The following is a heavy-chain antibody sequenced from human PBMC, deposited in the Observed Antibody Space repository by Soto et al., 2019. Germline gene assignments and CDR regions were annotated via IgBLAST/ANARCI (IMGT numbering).Heavy chain of an antibody. CDR3: AIDTVTRQPPWFDP. D-gene: IGHD4-17*01. CDR2: IYYSGST. Sequence: QVQLRESGPGLVKPSQTLSLTCTVSGGSVSSGDYYWSWIRQPPGKGLEWIGYIYYSGSTYSNPSLKSRVTISVDTSKIQCSLKLSSVTAADTAVYYCAIDTVTRQPPWFDPWGQGTLVTVSS. J-gene: IGHJ5*02. V-gene: IGHV4-30-4*01. CDR1: GGSVSSGDYY.